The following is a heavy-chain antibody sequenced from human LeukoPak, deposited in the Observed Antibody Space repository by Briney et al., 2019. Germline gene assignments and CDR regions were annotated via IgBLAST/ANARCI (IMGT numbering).Heavy chain of an antibody. CDR3: ARDGLYCSSTSCVNWFDP. D-gene: IGHD2-2*01. J-gene: IGHJ5*02. Sequence: GASVKVSCKASGYTFTSYGISWVRQAPGQGLEWMGWISAYNGNTNCAQKLQGRVTMTTDTSTSTAYMELRSLRSDDTAVYYCARDGLYCSSTSCVNWFDPWGQGTLVTVSS. CDR1: GYTFTSYG. V-gene: IGHV1-18*01. CDR2: ISAYNGNT.